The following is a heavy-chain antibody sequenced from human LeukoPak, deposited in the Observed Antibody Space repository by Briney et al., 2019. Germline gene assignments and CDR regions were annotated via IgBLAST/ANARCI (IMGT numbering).Heavy chain of an antibody. CDR1: GGSISSYC. Sequence: SETLSLTCTVSGGSISSYCWSWIRQPAGKGLEWIGRIYTSGSTNYNPSLKSRVTMSVDTSKNQFSLKLSSVTAADTAVYYCARDAYYCSGGSCPDNWFDPWGQGTLVTVSS. CDR2: IYTSGST. V-gene: IGHV4-4*07. CDR3: ARDAYYCSGGSCPDNWFDP. J-gene: IGHJ5*02. D-gene: IGHD2-15*01.